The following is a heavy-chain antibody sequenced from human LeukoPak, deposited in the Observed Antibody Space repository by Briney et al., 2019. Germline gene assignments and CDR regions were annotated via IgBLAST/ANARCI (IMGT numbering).Heavy chain of an antibody. Sequence: PGGSLRLSCAASGFTVSSNYMSWVRQALGKGLEWVSVIYSGGSTYYADSVKGRFTISRDNSKNTLYLQMNSLRAEDTAVYYCARDNAAGNRIDYWGQGTLVTVSS. V-gene: IGHV3-66*02. J-gene: IGHJ4*02. D-gene: IGHD6-13*01. CDR1: GFTVSSNY. CDR2: IYSGGST. CDR3: ARDNAAGNRIDY.